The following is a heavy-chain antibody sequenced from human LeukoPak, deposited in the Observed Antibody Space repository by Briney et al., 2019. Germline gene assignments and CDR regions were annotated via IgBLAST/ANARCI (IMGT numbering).Heavy chain of an antibody. CDR1: GGSFSGYY. D-gene: IGHD6-19*01. CDR3: ARGAVAGPFDY. Sequence: SETLSLTCAVYGGSFSGYYWSWIRQPPGKGLEWIGEINHSGSTNYNPSLKSRVTISVDTSKNQFSLKLSSVTAADTAVYYCARGAVAGPFDYWGQGTLVTVSS. CDR2: INHSGST. J-gene: IGHJ4*02. V-gene: IGHV4-34*01.